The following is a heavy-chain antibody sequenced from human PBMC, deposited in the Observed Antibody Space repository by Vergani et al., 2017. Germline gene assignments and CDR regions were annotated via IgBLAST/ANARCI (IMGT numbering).Heavy chain of an antibody. CDR1: GYTFTDHC. Sequence: EVQLVQSGAEVKKPGATMKISCKVPGYTFTDHCMHWVKQAPGKGLEWMGLVDPEDGETIYAEKFKGRVTIAADTSTDTAHLELSSLRSEDTAVYYCATPQTVTTGGMEVWGQGTTVIVSS. V-gene: IGHV1-69-2*01. D-gene: IGHD4-17*01. CDR3: ATPQTVTTGGMEV. J-gene: IGHJ6*02. CDR2: VDPEDGET.